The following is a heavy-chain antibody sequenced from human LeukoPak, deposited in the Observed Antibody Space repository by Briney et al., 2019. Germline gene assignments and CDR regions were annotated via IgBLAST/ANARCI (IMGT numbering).Heavy chain of an antibody. CDR1: GDSLSGYY. V-gene: IGHV4-59*01. J-gene: IGHJ4*02. D-gene: IGHD3-16*01. Sequence: SETLSLTCTVSGDSLSGYYWSWIRQPPGKGPEWIGNIYYSGTTNYNPSLKSRVTISVDTSKNQFSLKLTSVTAAGTAVYYCARDGGIPYYYDFWGQGTLVTVSS. CDR3: ARDGGIPYYYDF. CDR2: IYYSGTT.